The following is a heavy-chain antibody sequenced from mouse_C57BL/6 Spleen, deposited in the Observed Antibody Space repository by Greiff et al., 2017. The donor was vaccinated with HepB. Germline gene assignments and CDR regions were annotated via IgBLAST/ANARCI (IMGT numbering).Heavy chain of an antibody. D-gene: IGHD2-12*01. CDR2: IRNKANNTAT. CDR1: GFTFSDSW. J-gene: IGHJ2*01. CDR3: TRDHYSHPFDY. V-gene: IGHV6-6*01. Sequence: EVQRVESGGGLVQPGGSMKLSCAASGFTFSDSWMDWVRQAPEKGLEWVAEIRNKANNTATYYAESVKGRFTISRDDSKSSVYLQMNSLTAEDTVIYYCTRDHYSHPFDYWGQGTTLTVSS.